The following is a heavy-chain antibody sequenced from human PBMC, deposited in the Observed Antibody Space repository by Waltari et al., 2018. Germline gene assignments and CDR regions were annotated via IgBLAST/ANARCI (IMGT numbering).Heavy chain of an antibody. J-gene: IGHJ4*02. CDR2: IRQDGKAK. Sequence: EVQLVESGGGLVQPGGSLRLSCATSGFTFTNSWMSWVRQAPGKGLEWLANIRQDGKAKYYLDAVKGRFTISRDNAKNSVFLQMNNLRDEDTAVYYCATSKAAPANDWGQGTLVTVSS. V-gene: IGHV3-7*01. D-gene: IGHD6-13*01. CDR1: GFTFTNSW. CDR3: ATSKAAPAND.